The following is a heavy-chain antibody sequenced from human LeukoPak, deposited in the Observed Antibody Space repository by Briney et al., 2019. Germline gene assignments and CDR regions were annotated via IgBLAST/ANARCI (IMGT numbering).Heavy chain of an antibody. J-gene: IGHJ3*02. V-gene: IGHV4-4*07. D-gene: IGHD6-13*01. CDR2: IYTSGST. Sequence: SETLSLTCTVSGGSISSYYWSWIRQPAGKGLEWIGRIYTSGSTNYNPSHKSRVTMSVDTSKNQFSLKLSSVTAADTAVYYCARGYSSSWDDAFDIWGQGTMVTVSS. CDR3: ARGYSSSWDDAFDI. CDR1: GGSISSYY.